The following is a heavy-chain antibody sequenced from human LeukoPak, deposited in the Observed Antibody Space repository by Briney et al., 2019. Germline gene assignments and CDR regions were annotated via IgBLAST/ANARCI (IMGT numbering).Heavy chain of an antibody. CDR2: IYPGDSDT. Sequence: GESLKISCKVSGYIFTSYWFGWVRQMPGKGLEWMGIIYPGDSDTRYSPSFQGQVTISVDKSISTAYLQWSSLKASDTAMYYCTRKGYAFDYWGQGILVTVSS. CDR3: TRKGYAFDY. D-gene: IGHD2-8*01. CDR1: GYIFTSYW. J-gene: IGHJ4*02. V-gene: IGHV5-51*01.